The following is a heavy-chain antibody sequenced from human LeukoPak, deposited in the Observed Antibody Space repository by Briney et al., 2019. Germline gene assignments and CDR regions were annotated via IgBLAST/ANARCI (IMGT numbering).Heavy chain of an antibody. CDR3: AKAPVTSCRGAFCYPFDY. D-gene: IGHD2-15*01. J-gene: IGHJ4*02. CDR1: GFTFSSYG. CDR2: ISATGGTT. V-gene: IGHV3-23*01. Sequence: GGSLRLSCAASGFTFSSYGMSWVRQAPGKGLEWVSAISATGGTTYYAASVRGRFTISRDTSRSTLYLQMNSLRAEDAAVYYCAKAPVTSCRGAFCYPFDYWGQGTLVTVSS.